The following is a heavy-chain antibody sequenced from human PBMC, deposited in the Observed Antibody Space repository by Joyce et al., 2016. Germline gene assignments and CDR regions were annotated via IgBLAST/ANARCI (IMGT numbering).Heavy chain of an antibody. CDR2: INPDRGDT. CDR1: GFSFSGYY. CDR3: AREYGGTFYFDY. D-gene: IGHD4-23*01. Sequence: QVQLVQSGAEVKNPGASVKVSCKASGFSFSGYYIHWVRQATGQGLEWMGWINPDRGDTIYAQKFQGRVTMTRDTSISTVYLELGRLTSDDTALYYCAREYGGTFYFDYWGQVTLVTVSS. J-gene: IGHJ4*02. V-gene: IGHV1-2*02.